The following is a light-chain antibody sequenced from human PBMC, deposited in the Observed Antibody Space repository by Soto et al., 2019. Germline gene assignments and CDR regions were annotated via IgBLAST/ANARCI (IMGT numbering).Light chain of an antibody. CDR1: SGHSSYA. J-gene: IGLJ3*02. CDR3: QTWGTGLNWV. V-gene: IGLV4-69*01. CDR2: LNSDGSH. Sequence: QPVLTQSPSASASLGASVKLTCTLSSGHSSYAIAWHQQQPEKGPRYLMKLNSDGSHSKGDGIPDRFSGSSSGAERYLTISSLQSEDEADYYCQTWGTGLNWVFGGGTKVTV.